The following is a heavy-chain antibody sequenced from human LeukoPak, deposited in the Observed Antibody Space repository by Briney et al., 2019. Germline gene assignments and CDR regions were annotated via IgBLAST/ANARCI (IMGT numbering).Heavy chain of an antibody. J-gene: IGHJ4*02. CDR1: GFTFSSYS. Sequence: PGGSLRLSCAASGFTFSSYSMNWVRQAPGKGLECVSYISSSSSTTSYADSVKGRFTISRDNAKNSLYLQMHSLRAEDTAVYYCARGRVRYYYDSRGPSFDYWGQGTLVTVSS. CDR3: ARGRVRYYYDSRGPSFDY. CDR2: ISSSSSTT. V-gene: IGHV3-48*04. D-gene: IGHD3-22*01.